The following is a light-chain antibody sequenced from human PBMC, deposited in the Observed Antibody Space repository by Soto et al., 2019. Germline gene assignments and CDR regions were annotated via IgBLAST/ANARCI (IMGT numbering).Light chain of an antibody. J-gene: IGKJ1*01. CDR3: QQSYNAPRT. CDR1: QSISNY. V-gene: IGKV1-39*01. CDR2: AAS. Sequence: DIQMTQSPYSLSASVGDRVTITCRASQSISNYLNWYQQKPGKAPRLLIHAASSLQSGVPSRFSGSGSGTDFTLTISSLQPEDFAIYYCQQSYNAPRTFGPGTNVDIK.